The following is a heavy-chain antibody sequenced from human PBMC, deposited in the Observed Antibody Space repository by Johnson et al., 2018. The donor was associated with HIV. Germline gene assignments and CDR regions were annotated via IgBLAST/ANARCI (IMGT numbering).Heavy chain of an antibody. CDR2: ISSSGNTI. V-gene: IGHV3-11*01. J-gene: IGHJ3*02. CDR3: ARDRGRGAFDI. CDR1: RFTFSDYY. Sequence: QVQLVESGGGLVKPGGSLRLSCAASRFTFSDYYMTWIRQAPGKGLEWVSYISSSGNTIYYADSVKGRFTISRDNAKNSLYLQMNNLRVEDTAVYYCARDRGRGAFDIWGQGTMVTVSS. D-gene: IGHD3-16*01.